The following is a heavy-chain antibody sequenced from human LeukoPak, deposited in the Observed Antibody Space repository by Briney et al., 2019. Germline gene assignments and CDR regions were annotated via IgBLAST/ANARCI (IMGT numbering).Heavy chain of an antibody. Sequence: GGSLRLSCEGSGFTFSSYAMSWVRQAPGRGLEWVSAISGRDGRTYYTDSVKGRFTISRDNSRDTLYLQMNSLRAEDTAVYYCSTSPSFGSSWYQFNYWGQGTLVTVSS. CDR3: STSPSFGSSWYQFNY. CDR1: GFTFSSYA. J-gene: IGHJ4*02. V-gene: IGHV3-23*01. D-gene: IGHD6-13*01. CDR2: ISGRDGRT.